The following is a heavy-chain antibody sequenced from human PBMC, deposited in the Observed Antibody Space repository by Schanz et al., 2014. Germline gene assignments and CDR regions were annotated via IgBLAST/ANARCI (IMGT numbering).Heavy chain of an antibody. CDR1: GYNITSND. Sequence: QVHLVQSGAEVKKPGASVKVSCKASGYNITSNDVTWVRQATGQGLEWMGWMNPNSGTTNYAQKYQGWVTITRDTPISTAYMKLSRLKSDDTAVYYCARAFGSYDAARALDYWGQGTLVTVSS. CDR3: ARAFGSYDAARALDY. J-gene: IGHJ4*02. D-gene: IGHD2-15*01. V-gene: IGHV1-2*04. CDR2: MNPNSGTT.